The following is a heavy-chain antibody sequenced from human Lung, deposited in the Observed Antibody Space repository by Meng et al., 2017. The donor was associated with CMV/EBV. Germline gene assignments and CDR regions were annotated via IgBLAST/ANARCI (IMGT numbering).Heavy chain of an antibody. D-gene: IGHD6-13*01. Sequence: ASVKVSCKASGYTFTSYGISWVRQAPGQGLEWMGWISAYNGNKNYAQKLQGRVTMTTDTSTSTAYMELRSLRSDDTAVYYCAGAAAAGTNWFDPWGQGTLVTVSS. J-gene: IGHJ5*02. CDR2: ISAYNGNK. CDR3: AGAAAAGTNWFDP. CDR1: GYTFTSYG. V-gene: IGHV1-18*01.